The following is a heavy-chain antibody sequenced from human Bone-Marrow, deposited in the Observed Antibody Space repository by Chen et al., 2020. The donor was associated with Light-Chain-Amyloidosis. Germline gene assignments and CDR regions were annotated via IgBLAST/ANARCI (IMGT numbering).Heavy chain of an antibody. J-gene: IGHJ4*02. CDR3: AREGTRFLEWLFPPLPRYYFDY. CDR2: ISAYNGNT. V-gene: IGHV1-18*01. D-gene: IGHD3-3*01. CDR1: GYTFTSYG. Sequence: QVQLVQSGAEVKKPGASVKVSCKASGYTFTSYGISWVRQAPGQGLEWMGWISAYNGNTNYAQKLQGRVTMTTDTSTSTAYMELRSLRSDDTAVYYCAREGTRFLEWLFPPLPRYYFDYWGQGTLVTVSS.